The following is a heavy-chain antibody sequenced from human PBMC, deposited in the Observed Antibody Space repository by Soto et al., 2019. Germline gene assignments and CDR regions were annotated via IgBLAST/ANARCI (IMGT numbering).Heavy chain of an antibody. J-gene: IGHJ3*02. CDR1: GFTFSSYS. Sequence: GGSQRLSCAASGFTFSSYSMNWVRQAPGKGLEWVSYISSSSSTIYYADSVKGRFTISRDNAKNSLYLQMNSLRAEDTAVYYCARVFFGIDWNDAAFAFDIWGQGTMVTVSS. CDR2: ISSSSSTI. V-gene: IGHV3-48*01. CDR3: ARVFFGIDWNDAAFAFDI. D-gene: IGHD1-1*01.